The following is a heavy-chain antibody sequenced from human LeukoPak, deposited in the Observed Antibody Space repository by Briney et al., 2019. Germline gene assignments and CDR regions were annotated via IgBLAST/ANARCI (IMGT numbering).Heavy chain of an antibody. V-gene: IGHV1-46*01. D-gene: IGHD3-22*01. Sequence: ASVKVSCKASGYTFTSYYMHWVRQAPGQGLEWMGIINPSGGSTSYAQKFQGRVTMTRDTSTSTVYMELSSLRSEDTAVYYCARLYYYDSSGPGGGDYWGQGTLVTVSS. J-gene: IGHJ4*02. CDR3: ARLYYYDSSGPGGGDY. CDR1: GYTFTSYY. CDR2: INPSGGST.